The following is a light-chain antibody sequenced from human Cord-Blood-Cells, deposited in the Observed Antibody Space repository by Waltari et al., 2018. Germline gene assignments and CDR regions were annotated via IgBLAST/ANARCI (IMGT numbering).Light chain of an antibody. CDR3: QQRSNWPLT. CDR2: DAS. CDR1: QSVSSY. V-gene: IGKV3-11*01. Sequence: PATLSLSPGERATLSCRASQSVSSYLAWCQQKPGQAPRLLIYDASNRATGIPARFSGSGSGTDFTLTISSLEPEDFAVYYCQQRSNWPLTFGGGTKVEIK. J-gene: IGKJ4*01.